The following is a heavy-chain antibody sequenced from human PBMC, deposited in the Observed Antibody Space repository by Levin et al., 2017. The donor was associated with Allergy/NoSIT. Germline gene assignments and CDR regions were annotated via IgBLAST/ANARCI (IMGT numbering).Heavy chain of an antibody. CDR3: GKDRVFGTSSWALDY. J-gene: IGHJ4*02. Sequence: GGSLRLSCAASGFTFSSFGMHWVRQAPGKGLEWVAVISYDGNDKYYADSVKGRFTISRDNPKNTPYLQMNSLRTEDTAVYYCGKDRVFGTSSWALDYWGQGTLVTVSS. CDR2: ISYDGNDK. V-gene: IGHV3-30*18. CDR1: GFTFSSFG. D-gene: IGHD6-13*01.